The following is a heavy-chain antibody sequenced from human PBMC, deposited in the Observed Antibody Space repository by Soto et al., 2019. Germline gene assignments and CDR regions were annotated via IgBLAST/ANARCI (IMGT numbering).Heavy chain of an antibody. CDR3: AKEVMAAAGTGGTY. D-gene: IGHD6-13*01. CDR2: ISGSGGST. J-gene: IGHJ4*02. Sequence: PGGSLRLSCAASVFTFSSYAMSLVRQSPGKGLEWVSAISGSGGSTYYADSVKGRFTISRDNSKNTLYLQMNSLRAEDTAVYYCAKEVMAAAGTGGTYWGQGTMVTLSS. CDR1: VFTFSSYA. V-gene: IGHV3-23*01.